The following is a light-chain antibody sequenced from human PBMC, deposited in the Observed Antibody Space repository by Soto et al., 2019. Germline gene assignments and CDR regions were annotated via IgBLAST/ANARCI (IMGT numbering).Light chain of an antibody. J-gene: IGKJ1*01. CDR2: GAS. Sequence: EIVLTQSPGTLSLSPGERATLSCRASQSVSSSYLAWYQQKPGQAPRLLIYGASSRATGIPDRFSGSGSGTDFTLTINSLQPEDFATYYCQQSYSTPPWTFGQGTKVDNK. CDR1: QSVSSSY. V-gene: IGKV3-20*01. CDR3: QQSYSTPPWT.